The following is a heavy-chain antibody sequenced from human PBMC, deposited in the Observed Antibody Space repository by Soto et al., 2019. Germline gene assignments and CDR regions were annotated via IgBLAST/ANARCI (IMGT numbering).Heavy chain of an antibody. CDR3: AGEPKGGAYDMDV. J-gene: IGHJ6*02. CDR2: ICSAGSRG. Sequence: QVQLVESGGGVVQPGTSLRLSCAASRLTFSAHDMHWVRQAPGKGLEWVALICSAGSRGFYADSVKGRFTISRDNFKNTLYLQMNSLGAEDTAVYYCAGEPKGGAYDMDVWGQGTTVTVSS. D-gene: IGHD3-16*01. CDR1: RLTFSAHD. V-gene: IGHV3-33*01.